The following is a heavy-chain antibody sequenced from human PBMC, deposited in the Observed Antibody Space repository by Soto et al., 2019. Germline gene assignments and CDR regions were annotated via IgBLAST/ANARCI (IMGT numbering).Heavy chain of an antibody. Sequence: ASETLSLTCTLSGSSISSRRCHWGWIRQPPGKGLEWIASIKYSGTTFYNPSLKSRVTISVDTSKNQFSLKLSSVTAADTAVYYCARELRYFDWPQGAFDYWGQGTLVT. D-gene: IGHD3-9*01. V-gene: IGHV4-39*07. CDR3: ARELRYFDWPQGAFDY. CDR1: GSSISSRRCH. CDR2: IKYSGTT. J-gene: IGHJ4*02.